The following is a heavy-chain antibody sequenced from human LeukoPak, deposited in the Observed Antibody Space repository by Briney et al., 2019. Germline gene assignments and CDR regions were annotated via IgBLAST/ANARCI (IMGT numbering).Heavy chain of an antibody. Sequence: QPGGPLRLSCAASGFSFSSYTMNWVRQAPGKGLEWVSYISTSSSTIRYADSVKGRFTISRDNAKNSLYLQMNSLRAEDTAVYYCARGGTPSDYDYMDVWGKGTTVTVSS. D-gene: IGHD1-26*01. CDR3: ARGGTPSDYDYMDV. V-gene: IGHV3-48*01. CDR2: ISTSSSTI. J-gene: IGHJ6*03. CDR1: GFSFSSYT.